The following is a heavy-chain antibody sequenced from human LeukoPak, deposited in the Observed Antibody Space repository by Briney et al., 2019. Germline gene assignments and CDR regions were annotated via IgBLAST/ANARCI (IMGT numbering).Heavy chain of an antibody. Sequence: AAVKVSCKTSGYSFTDYYMHWVRQAPGQGPEWMGWINPNSGGTSSAQKFQGRVTMTRDTSITTVYMEVSWLTSDDTAIYYCARADRLDGGPYLIGPWGQGTLVTVSS. CDR2: INPNSGGT. J-gene: IGHJ5*02. V-gene: IGHV1-2*02. D-gene: IGHD2-21*01. CDR1: GYSFTDYY. CDR3: ARADRLDGGPYLIGP.